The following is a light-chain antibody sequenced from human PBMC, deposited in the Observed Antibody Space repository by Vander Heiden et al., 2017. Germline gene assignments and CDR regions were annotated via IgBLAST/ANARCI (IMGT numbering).Light chain of an antibody. J-gene: IGLJ2*01. V-gene: IGLV6-57*01. Sequence: NFILTQPHSVSQSPGKTVTISCTRSSGGIADNFVQWFQQRPGSSPTTVIYEDDQRPAGVPDRFSGSIDSSSNTASLTISGLQTEDEADYYCQSSADNFQMIFGGGTKVTVL. CDR2: EDD. CDR3: QSSADNFQMI. CDR1: SGGIADNF.